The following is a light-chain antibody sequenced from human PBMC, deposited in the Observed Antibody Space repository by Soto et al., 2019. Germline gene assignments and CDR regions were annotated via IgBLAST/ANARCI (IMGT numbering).Light chain of an antibody. Sequence: DIQMTQSPSTLSASVGDRVTITCRASESIRSWLAWYQQKPGKAPKVLIYKASTLESGVPSRFSGSGAVTEFTLTISSLQPDYFATYYCEQYYIYPKTFGQGTKVEIK. V-gene: IGKV1-5*03. CDR1: ESIRSW. CDR3: EQYYIYPKT. J-gene: IGKJ1*01. CDR2: KAS.